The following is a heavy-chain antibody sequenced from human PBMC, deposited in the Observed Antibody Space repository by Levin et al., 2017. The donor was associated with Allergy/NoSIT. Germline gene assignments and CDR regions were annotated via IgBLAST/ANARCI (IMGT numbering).Heavy chain of an antibody. J-gene: IGHJ5*02. CDR1: GGSIRSHY. D-gene: IGHD3-3*01. CDR3: AKDYDFWSGYYTGWFDP. V-gene: IGHV4-59*11. Sequence: SETLSLTCTVSGGSIRSHYWNWIRQPPGKGLEWIGYIYDSGSTKYNPSLKSRATISIDTSKNQFSLKLSSVSAADTAVYYCAKDYDFWSGYYTGWFDPWGQGTLVTVSS. CDR2: IYDSGST.